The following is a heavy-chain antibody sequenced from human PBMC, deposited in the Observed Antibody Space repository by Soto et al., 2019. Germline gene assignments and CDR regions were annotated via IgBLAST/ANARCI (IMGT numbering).Heavy chain of an antibody. CDR2: ITSGSGYI. Sequence: EVKLVESGGGLVKPGGSLTLSCAASGFTFSSHSMNWVRQAPGKGLEWVSSITSGSGYIYYADSVKGRFTISRDNAKNSLYLQMNSLRAEDTAVYFCTRDSCVTIGCYPSLDSWGQGTLVTVSS. J-gene: IGHJ4*02. D-gene: IGHD2-2*01. V-gene: IGHV3-21*01. CDR3: TRDSCVTIGCYPSLDS. CDR1: GFTFSSHS.